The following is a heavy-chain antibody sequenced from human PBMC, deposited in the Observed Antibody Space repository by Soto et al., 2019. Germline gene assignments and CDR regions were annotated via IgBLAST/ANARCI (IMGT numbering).Heavy chain of an antibody. CDR3: ARRGCSGGSCYSVWFDP. Sequence: SETLSLTCTVSGGSISSYYWSWIRQPPGKGLEWSGYIYYSGSTNYNPSLKSRVTISVDTSKNPFSLKLSSVTAADTAVYYCARRGCSGGSCYSVWFDPWGQGTLVTVSS. CDR1: GGSISSYY. D-gene: IGHD2-15*01. J-gene: IGHJ5*02. V-gene: IGHV4-59*01. CDR2: IYYSGST.